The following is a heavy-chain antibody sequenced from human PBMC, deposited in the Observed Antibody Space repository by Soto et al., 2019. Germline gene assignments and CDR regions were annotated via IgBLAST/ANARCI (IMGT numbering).Heavy chain of an antibody. J-gene: IGHJ4*02. V-gene: IGHV3-11*01. CDR3: ARTDRESSSWYFDY. CDR2: ISSSGSTI. CDR1: GFTFSDYY. Sequence: GGSLRLSCAASGFTFSDYYMSWIRQDPGKGLEWVSYISSSGSTIYYADSVKGRFTISRDNAKNSLYLQMNSLRAEDTAVYYCARTDRESSSWYFDYWGQGTLVTVSS. D-gene: IGHD6-13*01.